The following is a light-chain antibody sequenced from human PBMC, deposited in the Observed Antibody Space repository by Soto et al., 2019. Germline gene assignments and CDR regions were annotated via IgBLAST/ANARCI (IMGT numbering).Light chain of an antibody. CDR1: QTISSW. V-gene: IGKV1-5*03. Sequence: DSQMTQSPSSLSASVGDRFTITCLASQTISSWLAWYQQKPGKXPKXXIYKASTLKSGVPSRFRGSGSGTELTITISSLKPDDFETDECQHYKSYSEAFGQGTKGDIK. CDR3: QHYKSYSEA. J-gene: IGKJ1*01. CDR2: KAS.